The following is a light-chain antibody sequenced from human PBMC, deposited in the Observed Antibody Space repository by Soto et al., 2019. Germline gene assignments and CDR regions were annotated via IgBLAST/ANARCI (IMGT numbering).Light chain of an antibody. CDR3: AAWDDSLSVL. V-gene: IGLV2-8*01. J-gene: IGLJ3*02. CDR1: SSDVGGYNF. Sequence: QSALTQPPSASGSPGQSVTISCTGASSDVGGYNFVSWYQQHPGKAPKLMIYDVTKRPSGVPDRFSGSKSGTSASLAISGLRSEDEADYYCAAWDDSLSVLFGGGTKLTVL. CDR2: DVT.